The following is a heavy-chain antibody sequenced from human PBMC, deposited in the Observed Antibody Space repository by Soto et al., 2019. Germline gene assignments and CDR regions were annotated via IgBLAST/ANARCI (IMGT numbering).Heavy chain of an antibody. CDR1: GGSFSGYY. CDR2: INHSGST. V-gene: IGHV4-34*01. CDR3: ARGPKRGYFDY. J-gene: IGHJ4*02. Sequence: QVQLQQWGAGLLKPSETLSLTCAVYGGSFSGYYWSWIRQPPGKGLEWIGEINHSGSTNYNPSLKSRVTISGDTAKNQVSLKLSSVTAADTAVYYCARGPKRGYFDYWGQGTLVTVSS. D-gene: IGHD1-1*01.